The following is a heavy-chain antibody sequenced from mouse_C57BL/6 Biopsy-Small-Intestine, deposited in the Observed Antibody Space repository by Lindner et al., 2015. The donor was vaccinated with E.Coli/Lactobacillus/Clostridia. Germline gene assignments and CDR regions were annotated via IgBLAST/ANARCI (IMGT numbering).Heavy chain of an antibody. J-gene: IGHJ4*01. D-gene: IGHD2-2*01. CDR2: IWGGGST. CDR3: AKTYGYDGYYAMDY. Sequence: VQLQESGPGLVAPSQSLSITCTVSGFSLTSYGVDWVRQPPGKGLEWLGVIWGGGSTNYNSALMSRLNITKDNSKNQVFLKMNSLQTDDTAMYYCAKTYGYDGYYAMDYWGQGTSVTVSS. V-gene: IGHV2-9*01. CDR1: GFSLTSYG.